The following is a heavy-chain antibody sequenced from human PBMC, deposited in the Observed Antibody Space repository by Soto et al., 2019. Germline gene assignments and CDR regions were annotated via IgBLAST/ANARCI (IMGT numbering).Heavy chain of an antibody. Sequence: GGSLRLSCAASGFTFSDYYMSWIRQAPGKGLEWVSYISSSGSTIYYADSVKGRFTISRDNAKNSLYLQMNSLRAEDTAVYYCARDGVGSSLYHYYMDVWGKGTTVTVSS. V-gene: IGHV3-11*01. CDR2: ISSSGSTI. D-gene: IGHD6-6*01. J-gene: IGHJ6*03. CDR1: GFTFSDYY. CDR3: ARDGVGSSLYHYYMDV.